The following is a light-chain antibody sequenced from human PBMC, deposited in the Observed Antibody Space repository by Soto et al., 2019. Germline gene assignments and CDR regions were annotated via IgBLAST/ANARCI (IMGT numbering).Light chain of an antibody. J-gene: IGKJ4*01. V-gene: IGKV3-20*01. Sequence: EIVFTQSPRTLSLSPGEGATLSCRASQSVSSTYLAWYQQKPGQAPRLLIYGASSRATGIPDRFSGSGSGTDFTLTISRLEPEDFAVYYCQQYGSSPLTFGGGTKVDIK. CDR2: GAS. CDR3: QQYGSSPLT. CDR1: QSVSSTY.